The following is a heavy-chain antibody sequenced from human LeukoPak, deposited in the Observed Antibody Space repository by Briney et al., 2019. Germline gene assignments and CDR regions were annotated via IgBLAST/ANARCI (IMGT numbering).Heavy chain of an antibody. CDR1: GFTFSSYA. J-gene: IGHJ3*02. D-gene: IGHD3-10*01. V-gene: IGHV3-23*01. CDR2: ISGSGGTT. CDR3: ARSGAGGAFDM. Sequence: GGSLRLSCAASGFTFSSYAMSWVRQAPGKGLEWVSSISGSGGTTYYADSVKGRFTISGDNAKNTLFLQMNSLTAEDTAVYYCARSGAGGAFDMWGRGTMVTVSS.